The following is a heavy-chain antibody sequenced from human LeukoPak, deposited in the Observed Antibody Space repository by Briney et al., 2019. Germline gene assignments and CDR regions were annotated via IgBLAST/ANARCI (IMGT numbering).Heavy chain of an antibody. J-gene: IGHJ4*02. D-gene: IGHD4-23*01. Sequence: GRSLRLSCAASGFTFSSYAMHWVRQAPGKGLEWVAVISYDGSNKYYADSVKGRFTISRDNSKNTLYLQMNSLRAEDTAVYYCAKAVGYSRNSVFDYWGQGTLVTVSS. CDR1: GFTFSSYA. V-gene: IGHV3-30-3*01. CDR2: ISYDGSNK. CDR3: AKAVGYSRNSVFDY.